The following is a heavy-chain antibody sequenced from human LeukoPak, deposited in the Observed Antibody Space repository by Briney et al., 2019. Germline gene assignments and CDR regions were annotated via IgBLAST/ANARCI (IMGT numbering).Heavy chain of an antibody. CDR2: INPNSGGT. Sequence: ASVKVSCKASGYTFTDYYMHWVRPAPGQGLEWMGWINPNSGGTNYAQKFQGRVTMTRDTSISTAYMELSRLRSDDTAVYYCARGPSINNYFDYWGQGTLVTVSS. CDR3: ARGPSINNYFDY. D-gene: IGHD2/OR15-2a*01. CDR1: GYTFTDYY. V-gene: IGHV1-2*02. J-gene: IGHJ4*02.